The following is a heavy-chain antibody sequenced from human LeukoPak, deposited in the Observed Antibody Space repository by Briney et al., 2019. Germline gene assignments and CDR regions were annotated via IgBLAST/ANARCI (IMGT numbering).Heavy chain of an antibody. Sequence: PGGSLRLSCAASGFTFSNYAMHWVRQAPGKGLEWAAVISYDGNNKYYADSVKGRFTISRDNSKNTLYLQMNSLRAEDTAVYYCAKAYFPNIAVAGHFDYWGQGILVTVSS. CDR1: GFTFSNYA. CDR3: AKAYFPNIAVAGHFDY. V-gene: IGHV3-30-3*01. J-gene: IGHJ4*02. D-gene: IGHD6-19*01. CDR2: ISYDGNNK.